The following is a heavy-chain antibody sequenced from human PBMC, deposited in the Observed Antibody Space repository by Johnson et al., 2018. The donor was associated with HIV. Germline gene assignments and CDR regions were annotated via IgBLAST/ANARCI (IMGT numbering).Heavy chain of an antibody. Sequence: VQLVESGGGVVRPGGSLRLSCAASGFTFDDFAMSWVRQAPGKGLEWVSGINWNGGSTGYADSVTGRFTISRDSAKNSLYLQMNSLRAEATALYFWARVHRSDYYGSGSYYNGDFDIWGQGTMVTVSS. CDR3: ARVHRSDYYGSGSYYNGDFDI. CDR2: INWNGGST. J-gene: IGHJ3*02. V-gene: IGHV3-20*04. D-gene: IGHD3-10*01. CDR1: GFTFDDFA.